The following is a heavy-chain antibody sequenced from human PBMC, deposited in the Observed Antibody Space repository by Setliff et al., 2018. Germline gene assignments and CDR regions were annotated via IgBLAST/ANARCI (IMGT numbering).Heavy chain of an antibody. Sequence: SETLSLTCTVSGGSISSSSYYWGWIRQPPGKGLEWIGSIYYSGSTYYNPSLKSRVTISVDTSKNQFSLKLSSVTAADTAVYYCASSRGQLRYSYGPNWFDPWGQGALVTVSS. D-gene: IGHD5-18*01. V-gene: IGHV4-39*01. CDR2: IYYSGST. CDR3: ASSRGQLRYSYGPNWFDP. CDR1: GGSISSSSYY. J-gene: IGHJ5*02.